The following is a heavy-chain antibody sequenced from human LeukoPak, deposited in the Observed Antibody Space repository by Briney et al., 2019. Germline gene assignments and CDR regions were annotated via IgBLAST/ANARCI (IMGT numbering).Heavy chain of an antibody. CDR1: GYSFTSYW. CDR3: ARGEDIVVVPAASFDY. D-gene: IGHD2-2*01. CDR2: IYPDDSDT. Sequence: GESLKISCKGSGYSFTSYWIGWVRQMPGKGLEWMGTIYPDDSDTRYSPSFQGQVTISADKSISTAYLQWSSLKASDTAIYYCARGEDIVVVPAASFDYWGQGTLVTVSS. J-gene: IGHJ4*02. V-gene: IGHV5-51*01.